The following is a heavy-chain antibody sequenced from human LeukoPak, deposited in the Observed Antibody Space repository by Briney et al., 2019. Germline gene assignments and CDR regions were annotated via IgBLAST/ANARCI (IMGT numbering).Heavy chain of an antibody. D-gene: IGHD2-21*01. V-gene: IGHV4-30-2*01. J-gene: IGHJ5*01. Sequence: SQTLSLTCAVSGGSISSGGYSWSWIRQPPGKGLEWIGYIYHSGSTYYNPSLKSRVTISVDRSKNQFSLKLSSVTAADTAVYYCARARDSILWFSFDSWGQGTLVTVSS. CDR2: IYHSGST. CDR1: GGSISSGGYS. CDR3: ARARDSILWFSFDS.